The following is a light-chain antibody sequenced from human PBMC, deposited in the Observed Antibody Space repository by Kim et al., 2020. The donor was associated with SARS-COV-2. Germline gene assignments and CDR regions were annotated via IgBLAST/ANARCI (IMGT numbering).Light chain of an antibody. CDR3: QQYNNWPPWT. CDR2: GAS. CDR1: QSVSSN. Sequence: SPGERATRSCRASQSVSSNLAWYQQKPGQPPRLLIYGASTRATGIPARFSGGGSGTEFTLTISSLQSEDFAVYYCQQYNNWPPWTFGQGTKVDIK. V-gene: IGKV3-15*01. J-gene: IGKJ1*01.